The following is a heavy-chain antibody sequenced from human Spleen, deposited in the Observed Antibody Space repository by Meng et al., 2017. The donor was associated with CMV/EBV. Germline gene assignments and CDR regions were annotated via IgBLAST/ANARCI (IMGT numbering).Heavy chain of an antibody. CDR1: GFTVSSNY. CDR3: VKDRYDSSVNYFDY. Sequence: GESLKISCAASGFTVSSNYMSWVRQAPGKGLEWVSVIYSGGSTYYADSVKGRFTISRDNPKSTLYLQMNSLRAEDTAVYYCVKDRYDSSVNYFDYWGQGTQVTVSS. J-gene: IGHJ4*02. V-gene: IGHV3-53*01. CDR2: IYSGGST. D-gene: IGHD3-22*01.